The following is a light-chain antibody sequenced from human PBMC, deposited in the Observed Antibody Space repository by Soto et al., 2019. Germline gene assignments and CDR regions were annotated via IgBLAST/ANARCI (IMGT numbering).Light chain of an antibody. CDR2: ATY. CDR3: QQYNNWPLP. V-gene: IGKV3-15*01. CDR1: QSVSSN. Sequence: ETVMTQSPATLSVPPCERASLSCSACQSVSSNLAWYQQKPGQTTRIIIYATYTRATGIKDRFSGSGSGTEFTLTIRSMQSEDFAVYYCQQYNNWPLPLGGVPQVDLK. J-gene: IGKJ4*01.